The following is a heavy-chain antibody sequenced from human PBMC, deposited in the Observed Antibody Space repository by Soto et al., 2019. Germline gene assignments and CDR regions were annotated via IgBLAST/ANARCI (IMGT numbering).Heavy chain of an antibody. CDR1: GYSFTNYW. D-gene: IGHD3-22*01. V-gene: IGHV5-51*01. Sequence: RGESLKISCKGSGYSFTNYWIGWVRQMPGKGLEWMGIIYPGDSDTRYSPSFQGQVTISADKSISTAYLQWSSLKASDTAIYYCARQMEYYYDSSGYYFRAFDIWGQGTMVTVSS. CDR2: IYPGDSDT. J-gene: IGHJ3*02. CDR3: ARQMEYYYDSSGYYFRAFDI.